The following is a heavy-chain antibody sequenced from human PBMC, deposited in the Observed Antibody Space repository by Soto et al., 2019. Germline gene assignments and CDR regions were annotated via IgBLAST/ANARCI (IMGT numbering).Heavy chain of an antibody. CDR1: GGSISSYY. V-gene: IGHV4-59*08. CDR3: ARHRCSGGSCYFHDAFDI. CDR2: IYYSGST. J-gene: IGHJ3*02. Sequence: SETLSLTCTVSGGSISSYYWSWIRQPPGKGLEWIGYIYYSGSTNYNPSLKSRVAISVDTSKNQFSLKLSSVTAADTAVYYCARHRCSGGSCYFHDAFDIWGQGTMVTVSS. D-gene: IGHD2-15*01.